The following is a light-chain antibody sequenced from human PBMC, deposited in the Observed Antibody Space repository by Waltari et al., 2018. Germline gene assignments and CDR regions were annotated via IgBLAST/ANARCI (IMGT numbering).Light chain of an antibody. CDR2: VAS. V-gene: IGKV3-15*01. CDR3: QQYNNWLYT. CDR1: QSVSSN. J-gene: IGKJ2*01. Sequence: EIVMTQSPATLSVSPGERATLHCRASQSVSSNLAWYQQKPGQAPRLLIYVASTRPTGIPARFSGSGSGTEFTLTISSMQSEDFAVYYCQQYNNWLYTFGQGTKLEIK.